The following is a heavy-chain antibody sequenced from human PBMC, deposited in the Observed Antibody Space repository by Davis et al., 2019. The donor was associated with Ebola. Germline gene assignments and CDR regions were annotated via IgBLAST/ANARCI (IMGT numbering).Heavy chain of an antibody. D-gene: IGHD6-19*01. Sequence: SVPVSRLASGYTFISYYTHWVRQAPGQGLEWMGIINPSGGSTSYAQKFQGRVTMTRDTSTSTVYMELSSLRSEDTAVYYCARAAPHRGGWYADGMDVWGQGTTVTVSS. V-gene: IGHV1-46*01. CDR1: GYTFISYY. J-gene: IGHJ6*02. CDR2: INPSGGST. CDR3: ARAAPHRGGWYADGMDV.